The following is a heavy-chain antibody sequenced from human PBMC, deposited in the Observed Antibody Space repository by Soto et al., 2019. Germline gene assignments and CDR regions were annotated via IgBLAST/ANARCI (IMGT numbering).Heavy chain of an antibody. CDR2: INHTGGT. Sequence: SETLSLTCAVYGGSVNGYYWNWIRQPPGKGLGWIGEINHTGGTHYNPSLKSRVTMSVDTSKNQFSLRLSSVTAADTAIYYCATRITVFGLLIPPFDPWGQGTQVTVSS. D-gene: IGHD3-3*01. V-gene: IGHV4-34*01. J-gene: IGHJ5*02. CDR1: GGSVNGYY. CDR3: ATRITVFGLLIPPFDP.